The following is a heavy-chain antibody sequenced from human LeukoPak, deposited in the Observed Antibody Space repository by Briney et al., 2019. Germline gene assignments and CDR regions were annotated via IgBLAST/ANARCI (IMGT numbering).Heavy chain of an antibody. J-gene: IGHJ4*02. CDR2: IYYSGST. Sequence: SETLSHTCTVSGGSISSYYWSWIRQPPGKGLEWIGYIYYSGSTNYNPALKSRVTISVDTSKNQFSLKLSSVTAADTAVYYCAIGSGYGPFDYWGQGTLVTVSS. CDR3: AIGSGYGPFDY. V-gene: IGHV4-59*01. D-gene: IGHD3-22*01. CDR1: GGSISSYY.